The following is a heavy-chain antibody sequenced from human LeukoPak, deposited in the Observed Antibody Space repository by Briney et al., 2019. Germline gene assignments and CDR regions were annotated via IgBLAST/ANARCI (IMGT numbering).Heavy chain of an antibody. D-gene: IGHD5-12*01. V-gene: IGHV1-2*02. CDR1: GYTFTDYY. J-gene: IGHJ4*02. Sequence: GASVKVSCKASGYTFTDYYMHWVRQAPGQGLELMGWINPNGGATEYAQRFQGRVTMTRDTSIRTAYLDLSRLTSDDTAVYYCARDIPNSGYDGGYWGQGTLVTVSS. CDR3: ARDIPNSGYDGGY. CDR2: INPNGGAT.